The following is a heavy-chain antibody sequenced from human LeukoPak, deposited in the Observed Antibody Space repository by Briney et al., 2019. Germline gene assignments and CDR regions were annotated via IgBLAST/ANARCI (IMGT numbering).Heavy chain of an antibody. J-gene: IGHJ5*02. CDR2: VSAYNDNT. Sequence: ASVKVSCKASGYTFYYYGISWVRQAPGQGLEWMGWVSAYNDNTNYAQKLQGRVTMTTDTSTSTAYMELRSLRSDDTAVYYCARDFPIQIWTRTPWFDPWGQGTLVTVSS. CDR1: GYTFYYYG. V-gene: IGHV1-18*01. D-gene: IGHD5-18*01. CDR3: ARDFPIQIWTRTPWFDP.